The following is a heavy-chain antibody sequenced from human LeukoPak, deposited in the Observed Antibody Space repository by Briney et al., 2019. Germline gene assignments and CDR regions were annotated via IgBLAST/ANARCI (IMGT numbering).Heavy chain of an antibody. D-gene: IGHD5-12*01. CDR3: AREAQRDIALDY. CDR2: ISWNSGSI. V-gene: IGHV3-9*01. CDR1: GFTFDDYA. Sequence: GGSLRLSCAASGFTFDDYAMHWVRQAPGKGLEWVSGISWNSGSIGYADSVKGRFTISRDNAKNSLYLQMNSLRAEDTALYYCAREAQRDIALDYWGQGTLVTVSS. J-gene: IGHJ4*02.